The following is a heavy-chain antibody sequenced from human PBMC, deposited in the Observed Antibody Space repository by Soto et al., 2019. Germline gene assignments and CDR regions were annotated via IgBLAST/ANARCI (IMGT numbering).Heavy chain of an antibody. CDR2: IVVGSGNT. CDR1: GFTFSSST. J-gene: IGHJ5*02. V-gene: IGHV1-58*01. Sequence: GASAKVSCKASGFTFSSSTVQWVRQARGQRLEWIGWIVVGSGNTDYAQKFQERVTITRDMSTSAVYMELSSLRSDDTAVYYCAAVDYDFWSGYYGPWGQGTLVTVSS. CDR3: AAVDYDFWSGYYGP. D-gene: IGHD3-3*01.